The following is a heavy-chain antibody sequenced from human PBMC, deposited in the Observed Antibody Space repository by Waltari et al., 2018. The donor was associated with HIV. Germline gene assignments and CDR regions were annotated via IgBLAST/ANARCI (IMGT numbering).Heavy chain of an antibody. CDR1: EDSVSRTSAA. Sequence: QVQLQQSGPGMVKPSQTLSLTCAIPEDSVSRTSAAWNWIRQSPSRGLEWLGRTYYRSKWYNDYAVSVKSRITINPDTSKSQFSLQLNSVTPEDTAVYYCARGYSGYHYYYYGMDVWGQGTTVTVSS. CDR3: ARGYSGYHYYYYGMDV. D-gene: IGHD5-12*01. CDR2: TYYRSKWYN. V-gene: IGHV6-1*01. J-gene: IGHJ6*02.